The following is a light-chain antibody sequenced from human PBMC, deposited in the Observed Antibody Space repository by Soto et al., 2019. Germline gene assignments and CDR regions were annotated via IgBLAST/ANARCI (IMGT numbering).Light chain of an antibody. V-gene: IGKV1-8*01. J-gene: IGKJ3*01. CDR3: QRYYSYPAT. Sequence: AIRMTQSPSSLSASTGDRVTITCRASQGISSYLAWYQQKPGKAPKLLIYAASTLQSGVPSRFSGSGSGTDFGHTVSCRQSDDFATYYCQRYYSYPATFGPGTKVDIK. CDR2: AAS. CDR1: QGISSY.